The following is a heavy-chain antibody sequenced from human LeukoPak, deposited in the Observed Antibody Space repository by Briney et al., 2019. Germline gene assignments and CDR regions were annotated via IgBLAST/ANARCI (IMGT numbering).Heavy chain of an antibody. D-gene: IGHD3-10*01. CDR1: GFTFSSYG. V-gene: IGHV3-30*03. CDR2: ISYDGSKK. CDR3: AREYYYGSGSHEYYYGMDV. J-gene: IGHJ6*04. Sequence: GRSLGLSCAASGFTFSSYGIHWVRQAPGKGLEWVAVISYDGSKKYYADSVKGRFTISRDNAKNTLYLQMNSLRAEDTAVYYCAREYYYGSGSHEYYYGMDVWGKGTTVTVSS.